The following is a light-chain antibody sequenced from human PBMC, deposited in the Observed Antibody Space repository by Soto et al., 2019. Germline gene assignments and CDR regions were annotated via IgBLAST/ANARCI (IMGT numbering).Light chain of an antibody. CDR2: GAS. J-gene: IGKJ1*01. Sequence: IVGTKCPSPLSLSPWTIATHSCRTSQRVSARYLAWYHQKPGQAPRLLIFGASDRATGIPDRFSGSGSGTEFTLTIDRLEPEDFATYYCQQYSGYLPTFGQGTKVDIK. V-gene: IGKV3-20*01. CDR1: QRVSARY. CDR3: QQYSGYLPT.